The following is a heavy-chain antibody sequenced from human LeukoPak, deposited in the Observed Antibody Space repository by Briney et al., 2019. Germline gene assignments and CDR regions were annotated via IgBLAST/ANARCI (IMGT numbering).Heavy chain of an antibody. CDR1: GYTFTSYD. CDR3: ARGRDPFQQLDAFDI. V-gene: IGHV1-8*03. D-gene: IGHD6-6*01. CDR2: MNPNSGNT. J-gene: IGHJ3*02. Sequence: GASVKVSCKASGYTFTSYDINWVRQATGQGLEWMGWMNPNSGNTGYAQKFQGRVTITRNTSISTAYMELSSLRSEDTAVYYCARGRDPFQQLDAFDIWGQGTMVTVSS.